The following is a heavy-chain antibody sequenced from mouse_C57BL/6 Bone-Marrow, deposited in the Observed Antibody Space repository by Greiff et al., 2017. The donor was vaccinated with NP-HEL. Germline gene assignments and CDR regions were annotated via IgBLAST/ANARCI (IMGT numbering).Heavy chain of an antibody. CDR2: IHPNSGST. V-gene: IGHV1-64*01. CDR1: GYTFTSYW. J-gene: IGHJ3*01. Sequence: QVQLQQPGAELVKPGASVKLSYKASGYTFTSYWMHWVKQRPGQGLEWIGMIHPNSGSTNYNEKFKSKSTLTVDKSSSTAYMQLSSLTSEDSAVYYCATNYYGSSYVWFAYWGQGTLVTVSA. D-gene: IGHD1-1*01. CDR3: ATNYYGSSYVWFAY.